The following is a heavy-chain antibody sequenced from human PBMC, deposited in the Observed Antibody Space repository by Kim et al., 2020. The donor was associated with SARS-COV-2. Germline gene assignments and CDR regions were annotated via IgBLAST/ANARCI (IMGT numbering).Heavy chain of an antibody. CDR1: GYTFTSYG. J-gene: IGHJ4*02. Sequence: ASVKVSCKASGYTFTSYGISWVRQAPGQGLEWMGWISAYNGNTNYAQKLKGRVTMTTDTSTSTAYMELRSLRSDDTAVYYCARDQSSSWYDYFDYWGQGTLVTVSS. CDR2: ISAYNGNT. D-gene: IGHD6-13*01. CDR3: ARDQSSSWYDYFDY. V-gene: IGHV1-18*01.